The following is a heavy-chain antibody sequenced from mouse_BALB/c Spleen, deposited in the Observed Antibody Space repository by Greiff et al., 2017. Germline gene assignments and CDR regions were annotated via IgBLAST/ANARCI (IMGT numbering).Heavy chain of an antibody. D-gene: IGHD2-1*01. CDR3: ARSYYGNYGGAWFAY. V-gene: IGHV3-8*02. CDR2: ISYSGST. J-gene: IGHJ3*01. Sequence: EVHLVESGPSLVKPSQTLSLTCSVTGDSITSGYWNWIRKFPGNKLEYMGYISYSGSTYYNPSLKSRISITRDTSKNQYYLQLNSVTTEDTATYYCARSYYGNYGGAWFAYWGQGTLVTVSA. CDR1: GDSITSGY.